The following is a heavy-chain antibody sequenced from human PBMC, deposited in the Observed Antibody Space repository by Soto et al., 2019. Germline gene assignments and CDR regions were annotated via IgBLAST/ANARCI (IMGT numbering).Heavy chain of an antibody. Sequence: EVYLVESGGGLVEPGRSLRLSCTASGFPFGNFLMSWFRQAPGKGMEWVGFIRSQPYGGTAEYAASVRGRFTXXXXXSXXXAYLQMNSLQTEDSGVYYCIGSFPFWGQGTLVTVSS. V-gene: IGHV3-49*03. CDR2: IRSQPYGGTA. CDR1: GFPFGNFL. J-gene: IGHJ4*02. D-gene: IGHD3-10*01. CDR3: IGSFPF.